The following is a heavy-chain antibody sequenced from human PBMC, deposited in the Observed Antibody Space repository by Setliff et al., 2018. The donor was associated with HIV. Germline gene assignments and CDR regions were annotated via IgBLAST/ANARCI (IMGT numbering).Heavy chain of an antibody. Sequence: ASVKVSCKTSGYTFTQSHDLNWGRQVPGQGPEWMEWIKLVTGKTAYLQKFRGRVIITRDTSATTAFLEMSSLRSEDTAVYFCANGGSGGQFDHWGQGTLVTVSS. V-gene: IGHV1-3*01. J-gene: IGHJ4*02. D-gene: IGHD3-16*01. CDR3: ANGGSGGQFDH. CDR2: IKLVTGKT. CDR1: GYTFTQSHD.